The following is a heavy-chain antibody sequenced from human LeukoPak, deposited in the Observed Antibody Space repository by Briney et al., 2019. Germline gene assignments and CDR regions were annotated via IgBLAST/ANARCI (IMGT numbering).Heavy chain of an antibody. CDR1: GGSISSYY. D-gene: IGHD2-15*01. CDR3: ARDGEGYCSSGSCYDGYYFDY. Sequence: SETLSLTCTVSGGSISSYYWSWIRQPPGKGLEWIGYIYYSGSTNYNPSLKSRVTISVDTSKNQFSLKLSSVTAADTAVYYCARDGEGYCSSGSCYDGYYFDYWGQGTLVTVSS. CDR2: IYYSGST. V-gene: IGHV4-59*01. J-gene: IGHJ4*02.